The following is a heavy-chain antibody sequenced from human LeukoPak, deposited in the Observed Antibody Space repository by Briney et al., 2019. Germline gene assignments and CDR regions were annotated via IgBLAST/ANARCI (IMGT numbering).Heavy chain of an antibody. CDR3: ARDVQSLYYYHGMDV. J-gene: IGHJ6*02. V-gene: IGHV4-59*01. CDR2: IYYSGST. D-gene: IGHD6-19*01. Sequence: SEALSLTCTVSGGSISSYYWSWIRQPPGKGLEWIGYIYYSGSTNYNPSLKSRVTISVDTSKNQFSLKLSSVTDADTAVYYCARDVQSLYYYHGMDVWGQGTTVTVSS. CDR1: GGSISSYY.